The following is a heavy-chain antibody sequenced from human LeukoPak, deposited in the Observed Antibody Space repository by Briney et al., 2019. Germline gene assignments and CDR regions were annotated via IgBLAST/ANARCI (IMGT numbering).Heavy chain of an antibody. CDR2: INPNSGGT. Sequence: ASVKVSCKASGYTFTGYYMHWARQAPGQGLEWMGWINPNSGGTNYAQKFQGRVTMTRDTSINTAYMELSRLRSDDTAVYYCARVSIVVAAYYYYMDVWGKGTTVTVSS. D-gene: IGHD6-19*01. V-gene: IGHV1-2*02. CDR3: ARVSIVVAAYYYYMDV. J-gene: IGHJ6*03. CDR1: GYTFTGYY.